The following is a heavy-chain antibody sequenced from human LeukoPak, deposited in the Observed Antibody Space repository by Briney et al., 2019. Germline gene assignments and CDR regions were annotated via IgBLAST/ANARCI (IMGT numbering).Heavy chain of an antibody. Sequence: PGGSLRLSCAGSGFTFSSYAMNWVRQAPGKGLEWVSVISSSGGSTYYADSVKGRFTISRDNSDNTLFLRMNSLRAEDTAIYYCAKGDGQQVVRTPFDYWGQGTLVTVSS. CDR3: AKGDGQQVVRTPFDY. J-gene: IGHJ4*02. CDR1: GFTFSSYA. D-gene: IGHD6-13*01. V-gene: IGHV3-23*01. CDR2: ISSSGGST.